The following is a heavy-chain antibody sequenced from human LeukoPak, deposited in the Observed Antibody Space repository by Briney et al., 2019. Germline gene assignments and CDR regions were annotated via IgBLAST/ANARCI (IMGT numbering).Heavy chain of an antibody. CDR2: ISAYNGNT. Sequence: GASVKVSCRASGYTFTSYGISWVRQAPGQGLEWMGWISAYNGNTNYAQKLQGRVTMTTDTSTSTPYMELRSLRSDDTAVYYCARDLVRNYDILTGYPLDYWGQGTLVTVSS. CDR1: GYTFTSYG. J-gene: IGHJ4*02. CDR3: ARDLVRNYDILTGYPLDY. D-gene: IGHD3-9*01. V-gene: IGHV1-18*01.